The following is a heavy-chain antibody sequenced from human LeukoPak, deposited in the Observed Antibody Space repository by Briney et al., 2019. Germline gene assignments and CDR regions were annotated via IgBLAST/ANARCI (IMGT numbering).Heavy chain of an antibody. CDR2: IIPIFGTA. CDR3: ARVGYYNKAHWFDP. D-gene: IGHD3-10*01. J-gene: IGHJ5*02. V-gene: IGHV1-69*13. CDR1: GGTFSSYA. Sequence: SVKVSCKASGGTFSSYAISWVRQAPGQGLEWMGGIIPIFGTANYAQKFQGRVTITADESTSTAYMELSSLRPGDTAVYYCARVGYYNKAHWFDPWGQGTLVTVSS.